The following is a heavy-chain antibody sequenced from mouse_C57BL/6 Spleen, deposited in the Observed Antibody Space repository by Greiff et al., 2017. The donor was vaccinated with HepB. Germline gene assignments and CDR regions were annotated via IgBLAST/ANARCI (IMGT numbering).Heavy chain of an antibody. D-gene: IGHD1-1*01. CDR3: ARSHYYGSSYGGFAY. V-gene: IGHV5-17*01. J-gene: IGHJ3*01. CDR1: GFTFSDYG. CDR2: ISSGSSTI. Sequence: DVMLVESGGGLVKPGGSLKLSCAASGFTFSDYGMHWVRQAPEKGLEWVAYISSGSSTIYYADTVKGRFTISRDNAKNTLFLQMTSLRSEDTAMYYCARSHYYGSSYGGFAYWGQGTLVTVSA.